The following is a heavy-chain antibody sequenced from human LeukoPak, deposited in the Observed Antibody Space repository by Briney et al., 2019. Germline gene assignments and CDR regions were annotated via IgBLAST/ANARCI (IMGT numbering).Heavy chain of an antibody. V-gene: IGHV3-23*01. J-gene: IGHJ4*02. CDR1: GFTFSSYA. Sequence: PGGSLRLSCAVSGFTFSSYAMSWVRQAPGKGLEWVTAISGGGGTTYYADSVKGRFTISRDNSKNMLYLQMNSLRAEDTAVYSCAKESRTIAVAGADYWGQGTLVTVSS. D-gene: IGHD6-19*01. CDR3: AKESRTIAVAGADY. CDR2: ISGGGGTT.